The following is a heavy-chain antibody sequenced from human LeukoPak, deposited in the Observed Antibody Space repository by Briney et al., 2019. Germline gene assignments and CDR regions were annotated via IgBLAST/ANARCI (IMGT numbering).Heavy chain of an antibody. V-gene: IGHV7-4-1*02. CDR3: ARDQDVMVRGDV. Sequence: ASVKVSCKASGYILTNYAMNWVRQAPGQGLEWMGYIKTSTGNPTYAQGFTGRFVFSLDTSVSTAYLQINNLKTEDTAVYYCARDQDVMVRGDVWGQGTMVTVSS. D-gene: IGHD3-10*01. J-gene: IGHJ3*01. CDR1: GYILTNYA. CDR2: IKTSTGNP.